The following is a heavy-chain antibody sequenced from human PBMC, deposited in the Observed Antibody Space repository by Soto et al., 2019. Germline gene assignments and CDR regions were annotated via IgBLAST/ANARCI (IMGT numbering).Heavy chain of an antibody. CDR2: MNPNSGNT. D-gene: IGHD5-18*01. CDR1: GYTFTSYD. V-gene: IGHV1-8*01. CDR3: ARGDTAMALGHYYYYYYGMDF. Sequence: QVQLVQSGAEVKKPGASVKVSCKASGYTFTSYDINWVRQATGQGLEWMGWMNPNSGNTGYAQKFQGRVTMTRNTCISTAYMELSSLRSEDPAVYYCARGDTAMALGHYYYYYYGMDFWGQGTTVTVSS. J-gene: IGHJ6*02.